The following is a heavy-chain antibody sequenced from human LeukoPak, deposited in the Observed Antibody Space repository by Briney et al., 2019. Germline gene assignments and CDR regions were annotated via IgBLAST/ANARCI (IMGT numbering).Heavy chain of an antibody. CDR1: GFSLNTSGVN. CDR2: IYWDNDK. CDR3: AHSDSDTSSSWIYFDY. J-gene: IGHJ4*02. Sequence: KESGPTLVKPAQTLTLTCALSGFSLNTSGVNVGWIRQPAGKALEWLALIYWDNDKRYSPSLKSRHTITKDTSKTQVVLTITNLDPVDTATYYCAHSDSDTSSSWIYFDYWGQGTLVTVSS. D-gene: IGHD6-13*01. V-gene: IGHV2-5*02.